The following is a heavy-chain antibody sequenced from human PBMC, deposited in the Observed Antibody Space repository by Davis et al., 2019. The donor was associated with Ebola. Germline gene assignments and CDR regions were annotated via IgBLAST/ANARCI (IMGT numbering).Heavy chain of an antibody. D-gene: IGHD2-2*01. CDR3: ARDHPMASTSTVDY. V-gene: IGHV3-7*03. J-gene: IGHJ4*02. CDR1: GFTFSSYW. Sequence: PGGSLRLSCAASGFTFSSYWMSWVRQAPGKGLEWVANIKQDGSEKYYVDSVKGRFTISRDNAKNSLYLQMNSLRAEDTAVYYRARDHPMASTSTVDYWGQGTLVTVSS. CDR2: IKQDGSEK.